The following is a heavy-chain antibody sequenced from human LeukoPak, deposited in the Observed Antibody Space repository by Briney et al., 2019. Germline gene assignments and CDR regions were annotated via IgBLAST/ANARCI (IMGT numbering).Heavy chain of an antibody. V-gene: IGHV3-23*01. CDR1: GFTFSSYA. Sequence: GGSLRLSCAASGFTFSSYAMSWVRQAPGKGLEWVSAISGTGGSTYYSNSVKGRLTISRDNSKNTLYLQMNSLRAEDTAVYYCAKDPDCSSTSCYNFRFDPWGQGTLVTVSS. CDR2: ISGTGGST. CDR3: AKDPDCSSTSCYNFRFDP. J-gene: IGHJ5*02. D-gene: IGHD2-2*02.